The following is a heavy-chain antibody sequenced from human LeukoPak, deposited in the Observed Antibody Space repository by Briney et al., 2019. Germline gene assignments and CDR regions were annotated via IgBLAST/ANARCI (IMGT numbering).Heavy chain of an antibody. CDR3: VRFAAGPDPYYP. CDR2: FDPEDGET. Sequence: ASVKVSFKVSGYTLTELSMHWVRQAPGKGLEWMGGFDPEDGETIYAQKFQGRVAMTEDASTDPAYMELNNLRSEDTAVYYCVRFAAGPDPYYPWGQGTLVTVSS. CDR1: GYTLTELS. D-gene: IGHD6-25*01. V-gene: IGHV1-24*01. J-gene: IGHJ5*02.